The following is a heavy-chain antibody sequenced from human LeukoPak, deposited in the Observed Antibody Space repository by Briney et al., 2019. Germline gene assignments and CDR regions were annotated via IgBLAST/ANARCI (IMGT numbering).Heavy chain of an antibody. D-gene: IGHD4-17*01. V-gene: IGHV3-33*01. CDR2: IWYDGSNK. Sequence: TGGSLRLSCAASGFTFNSYGMHWVRQAPGKGLEWVAVIWYDGSNKYYADSVKGRFTISRDNSKNTLYLQMNSLRAEDTAVYYCARPKLMTTVTSMVYWGQGTLVTVSS. J-gene: IGHJ4*02. CDR1: GFTFNSYG. CDR3: ARPKLMTTVTSMVY.